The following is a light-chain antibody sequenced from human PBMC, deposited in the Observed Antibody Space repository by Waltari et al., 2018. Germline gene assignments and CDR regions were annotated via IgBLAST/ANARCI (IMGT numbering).Light chain of an antibody. Sequence: DIFLTQSPGTLSLSPGEGATLSCRASQSISRFLAWYQQKPGQAPRLLIYDASTRATGIPDRFSGSGSGTDFSLTISRLEPEDFAVYYCQKYGTLPATFGQGTKVEIK. V-gene: IGKV3-20*01. CDR2: DAS. CDR3: QKYGTLPAT. CDR1: QSISRF. J-gene: IGKJ1*01.